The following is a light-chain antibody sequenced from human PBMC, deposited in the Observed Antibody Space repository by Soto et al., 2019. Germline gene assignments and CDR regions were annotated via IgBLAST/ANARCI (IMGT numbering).Light chain of an antibody. CDR1: QSISSW. V-gene: IGKV1-5*03. J-gene: IGKJ1*01. Sequence: DIQMTQSPSTLSASVGDRVIITCRASQSISSWLAWYQQKPGKAPNLLIYRASTLKSGIPSRFSGSGSGTEFTLTISSLRPDDFATYYCQRYDRASSTFGPGTKVEIK. CDR2: RAS. CDR3: QRYDRASST.